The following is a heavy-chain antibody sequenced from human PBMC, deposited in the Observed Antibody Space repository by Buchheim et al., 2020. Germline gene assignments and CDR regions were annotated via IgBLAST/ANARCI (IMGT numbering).Heavy chain of an antibody. CDR2: ISSDGSST. Sequence: EVQLVESGGGLVQPGGSLRLSCAASGFTFSSYWMHWVRQAPGTGVVWVSRISSDGSSTTDADSVKGRFTISRDNAKNTLYLQMRSLRVEDTAVYYCARETHSSGYYCEYWGQGTL. D-gene: IGHD3-22*01. CDR1: GFTFSSYW. V-gene: IGHV3-74*01. J-gene: IGHJ4*02. CDR3: ARETHSSGYYCEY.